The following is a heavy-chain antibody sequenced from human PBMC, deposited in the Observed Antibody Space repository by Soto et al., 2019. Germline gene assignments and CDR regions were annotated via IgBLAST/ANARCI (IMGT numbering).Heavy chain of an antibody. Sequence: QVHLVQSGAEVKKPGASVKVSCKASGYTFTDYYIHWVRQAPGQGLEWMGWIYPKSAVTNTAKKFQGRVTMTRDTSISTAYMELSSLRSDDTAVYYCARDLAFYDLPYYYGMDAWGQGTTVTVSS. CDR2: IYPKSAVT. V-gene: IGHV1-2*02. J-gene: IGHJ6*02. D-gene: IGHD3-3*01. CDR1: GYTFTDYY. CDR3: ARDLAFYDLPYYYGMDA.